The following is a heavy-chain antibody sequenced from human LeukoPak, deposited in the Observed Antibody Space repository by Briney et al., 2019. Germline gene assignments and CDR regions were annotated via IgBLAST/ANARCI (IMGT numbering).Heavy chain of an antibody. V-gene: IGHV4-39*01. Sequence: SETLSLTCIVSGGSISTSAYYWGWIRQPPGEGLQWIGSIYYSGNTYYNSSLKSRVTISVDTSTSQFSLRLSSVTAADTAVYYCARGEYYYDSSGYSNDYWGQGTLVTVSS. CDR3: ARGEYYYDSSGYSNDY. CDR1: GGSISTSAYY. D-gene: IGHD3-22*01. J-gene: IGHJ4*02. CDR2: IYYSGNT.